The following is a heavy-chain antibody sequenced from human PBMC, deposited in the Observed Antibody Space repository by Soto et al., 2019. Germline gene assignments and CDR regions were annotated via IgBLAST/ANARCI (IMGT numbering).Heavy chain of an antibody. J-gene: IGHJ5*02. CDR1: GGTFSSYA. V-gene: IGHV1-69*06. CDR2: IIPIFGTA. D-gene: IGHD4-17*01. Sequence: ASVKVSCKASGGTFSSYAISWVRQDPGQGLEWMGRIIPIFGTANYAQKFQGRVTITADKSTSTAYMELSSLRSEDTAVYYCARPLLSGSYGDSNWFDPWGQGTLVTVSS. CDR3: ARPLLSGSYGDSNWFDP.